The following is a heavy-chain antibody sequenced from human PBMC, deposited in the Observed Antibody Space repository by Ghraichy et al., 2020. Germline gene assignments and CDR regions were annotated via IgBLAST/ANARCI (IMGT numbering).Heavy chain of an antibody. J-gene: IGHJ6*03. CDR2: IYPGDSDT. CDR1: GYSFTSYW. CDR3: ARDHSQGRGATFPDYYYMDV. V-gene: IGHV5-51*01. D-gene: IGHD1-26*01. Sequence: GESLNISCKGSGYSFTSYWIGWVRQMPGKGLEWMGIIYPGDSDTRYSPSFQGQVTISADKSISTAYLQWSSLKASDTAMYYCARDHSQGRGATFPDYYYMDVWGKGTTVTVSS.